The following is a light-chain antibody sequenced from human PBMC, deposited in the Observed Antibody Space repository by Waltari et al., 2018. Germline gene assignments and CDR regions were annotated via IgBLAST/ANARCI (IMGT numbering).Light chain of an antibody. CDR1: SSHIGGYSY. CDR2: DIN. V-gene: IGLV2-14*03. J-gene: IGLJ2*01. Sequence: QSALTQPASASGSLGQSRTISCSGTSSHIGGYSYVSWYRQPPGKVPTLIIYDINKRPSEVSDRFSGSRSGNTATLTISGLQAEDEAHYFCSSHSRTITLIFGGGTKLTVL. CDR3: SSHSRTITLI.